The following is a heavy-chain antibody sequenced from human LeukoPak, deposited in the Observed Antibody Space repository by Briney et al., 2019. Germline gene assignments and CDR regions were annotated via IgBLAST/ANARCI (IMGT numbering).Heavy chain of an antibody. CDR1: GFTFSSNS. V-gene: IGHV3-21*01. D-gene: IGHD3-22*01. Sequence: GGSLRLSCAASGFTFSSNSMNWVRQAPGKGLEWVSSISSSSSYIYYADSVKGRFTISRDNAKNSLYLQMNSLRAEDTAVYYCAREGRSSGYPFDYWGQGTLVTVSS. J-gene: IGHJ4*02. CDR3: AREGRSSGYPFDY. CDR2: ISSSSSYI.